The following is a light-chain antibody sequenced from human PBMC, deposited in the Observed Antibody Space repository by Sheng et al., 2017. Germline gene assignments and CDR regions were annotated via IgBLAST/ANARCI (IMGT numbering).Light chain of an antibody. CDR1: SSDVGGYNY. Sequence: QSALTQPRSVSGSPGQSVTISCTGTSSDVGGYNYVSWYQQHPGKAPKLMIYDVSKRPSGVPDRFSGSKSGNTASLTISGLQAEDEADYYCSSYAGSYIGFGTGTKVTVL. J-gene: IGLJ1*01. CDR3: SSYAGSYIG. V-gene: IGLV2-11*01. CDR2: DVS.